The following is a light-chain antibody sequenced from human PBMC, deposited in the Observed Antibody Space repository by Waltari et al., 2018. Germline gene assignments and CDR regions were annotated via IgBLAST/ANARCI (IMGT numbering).Light chain of an antibody. CDR2: DVT. CDR1: NNDVGAYQY. J-gene: IGLJ3*02. CDR3: CSYAGADSLL. Sequence: QSALTQPPSPSGSLGQSVTISCTGTNNDVGAYQYVSWYQQYPGKAPKLLIYDVTKRPSGVSDRFSGSKSGRTASLTVSGLQPEDEAIYSCCSYAGADSLLFGGGTKLTVL. V-gene: IGLV2-8*01.